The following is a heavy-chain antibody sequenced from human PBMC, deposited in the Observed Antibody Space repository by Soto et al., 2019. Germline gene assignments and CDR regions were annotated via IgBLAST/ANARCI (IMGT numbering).Heavy chain of an antibody. D-gene: IGHD3-10*01. J-gene: IGHJ4*02. CDR3: ARDVGFDYVN. V-gene: IGHV3-7*01. Sequence: EVQLVESGGGLVQPGGSLRISCAVSGFSIASYWMSWVGQAPGKGLEWVDTTKEDGSEIYYVDSVRGRFTISRDNAENSLYLQMNSLSAEDTAVYFCARDVGFDYVNWGQGTRVTGSS. CDR2: TKEDGSEI. CDR1: GFSIASYW.